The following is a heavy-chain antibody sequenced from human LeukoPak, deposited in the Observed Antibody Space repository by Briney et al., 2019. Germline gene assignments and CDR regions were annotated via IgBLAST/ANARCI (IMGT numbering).Heavy chain of an antibody. CDR2: ISGSGGST. J-gene: IGHJ4*02. Sequence: GGSLRLSCAASGFTFSSDAMSWVRQAPGKGLEWVSAISGSGGSTYYADSVKGRFTISRDNSKNTLYLQMNSLRAEDTAVYYCAKGSGSYRGYYFDYWGQGTLVTVSS. CDR3: AKGSGSYRGYYFDY. CDR1: GFTFSSDA. V-gene: IGHV3-23*01. D-gene: IGHD1-26*01.